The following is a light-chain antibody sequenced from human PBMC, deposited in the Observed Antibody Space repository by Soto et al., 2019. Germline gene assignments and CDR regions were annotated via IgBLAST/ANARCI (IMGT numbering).Light chain of an antibody. J-gene: IGLJ2*01. Sequence: QSVLTQPPSVSAAPGQKVTISCSGSSSNIGNNYVSWYQQLPGTAPKLLIYDNNKRPSGIPDRFSGSKSGTSATLGITGLQTGDEADYYCGTCDSSLSVVFGGGTEVTVL. V-gene: IGLV1-51*01. CDR1: SSNIGNNY. CDR3: GTCDSSLSVV. CDR2: DNN.